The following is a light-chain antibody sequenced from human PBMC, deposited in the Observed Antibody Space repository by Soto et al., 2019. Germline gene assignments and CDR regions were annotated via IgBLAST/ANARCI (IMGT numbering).Light chain of an antibody. Sequence: QSALTQPASVSGSPGQSITISCTGTSSDVGGYNYVSWYQQHPGKDPKLMIYEVSNRPSGVSNRFSSFKSGTAAFLTIAGVLAVVEGDYVWIANARCRARGVFG. V-gene: IGLV2-14*01. CDR1: SSDVGGYNY. J-gene: IGLJ1*01. CDR3: IANARCRARGV. CDR2: EVS.